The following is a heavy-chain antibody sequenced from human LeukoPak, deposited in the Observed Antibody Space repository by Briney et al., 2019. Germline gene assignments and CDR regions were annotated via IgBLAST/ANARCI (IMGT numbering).Heavy chain of an antibody. J-gene: IGHJ4*02. Sequence: GGSLRLSCAASGFTFWKHAMHWVRQAPGKGLEWVSGISGSSDYIVYADSVKGRFTISRDNSKNTLYLQMNSLRAEDTAVYYCARGIPAAGTFDSWGQGTQVTVSS. V-gene: IGHV3-23*01. CDR3: ARGIPAAGTFDS. CDR1: GFTFWKHA. CDR2: ISGSSDYI. D-gene: IGHD6-13*01.